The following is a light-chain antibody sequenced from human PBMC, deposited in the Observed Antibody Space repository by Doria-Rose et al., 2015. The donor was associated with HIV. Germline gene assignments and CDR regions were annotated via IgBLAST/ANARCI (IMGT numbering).Light chain of an antibody. J-gene: IGKJ1*01. CDR3: HQYGTSWT. V-gene: IGKV3-20*01. Sequence: VLTQSPGTLSLSPGERATLSCRASQSFSSTYLAWYQQKPGQAPSLLISDGSTRATGIPDRFSASGSGTDFTLTINRLEPEDFALYYCHQYGTSWTFGQGTKVEI. CDR2: DGS. CDR1: QSFSSTY.